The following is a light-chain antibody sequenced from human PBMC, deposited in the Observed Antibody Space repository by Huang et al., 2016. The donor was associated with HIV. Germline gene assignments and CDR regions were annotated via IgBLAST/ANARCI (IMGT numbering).Light chain of an antibody. CDR2: AAS. V-gene: IGKV1-39*01. J-gene: IGKJ4*01. CDR3: QQTSSVPLT. Sequence: DIQMTQSPSSLSASVGDRISITCRASQTISTFLNWYQQQPGKAPKLLIYAASNLQSGVSSRFSCTGSGTHFTLTVTVLQPDDFATYFCQQTSSVPLTFGGGTRVE. CDR1: QTISTF.